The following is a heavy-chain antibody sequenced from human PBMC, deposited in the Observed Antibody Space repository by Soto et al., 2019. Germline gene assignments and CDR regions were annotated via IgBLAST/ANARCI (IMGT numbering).Heavy chain of an antibody. CDR3: ARGWGSSWSVVGGPTYYYYYYGMDV. CDR2: INHSGST. V-gene: IGHV4-34*01. D-gene: IGHD6-13*01. Sequence: SETLSLTCAVYGGSFSGYYWSWIRQPPGKGLEWIGEINHSGSTNYNPSLKSRVTISVDTSKNQFSLKLSSVTAADTAVYYCARGWGSSWSVVGGPTYYYYYYGMDVWGQGTTVTVSS. CDR1: GGSFSGYY. J-gene: IGHJ6*02.